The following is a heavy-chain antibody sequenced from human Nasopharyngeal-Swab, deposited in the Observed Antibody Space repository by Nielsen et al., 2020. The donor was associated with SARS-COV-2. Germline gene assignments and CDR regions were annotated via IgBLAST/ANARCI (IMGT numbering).Heavy chain of an antibody. D-gene: IGHD2-21*01. Sequence: ETLSLTCGVYGGSVSGSSWSWIRQPPGRGLEWIGDLTHDGSTTYNASFRGRSAITSDRSSNQVSLRVNSMTAADSALYFCARGGLSYYYYPLDVWGQGTTVTVSS. J-gene: IGHJ6*02. V-gene: IGHV4-34*01. CDR1: GGSVSGSS. CDR2: LTHDGST. CDR3: ARGGLSYYYYPLDV.